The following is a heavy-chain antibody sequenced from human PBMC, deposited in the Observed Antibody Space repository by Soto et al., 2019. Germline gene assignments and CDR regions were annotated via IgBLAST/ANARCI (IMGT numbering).Heavy chain of an antibody. V-gene: IGHV5-10-1*01. J-gene: IGHJ3*02. CDR1: GYSFTSYW. CDR3: ARQTLNYYDSSGYSDAFDI. CDR2: IDPSDSYT. D-gene: IGHD3-22*01. Sequence: PGESLKISCKGSGYSFTSYWISWVRQMPGKGLEWMGRIDPSDSYTNYSPSFQGHVTISADKSISTAYLQWSSLKASDTAMYYCARQTLNYYDSSGYSDAFDIWGQGTMVTVSS.